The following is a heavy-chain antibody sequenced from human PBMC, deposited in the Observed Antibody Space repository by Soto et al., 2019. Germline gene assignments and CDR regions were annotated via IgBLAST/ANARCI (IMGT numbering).Heavy chain of an antibody. CDR3: ARDLQDIVVVPAASTTPNYYYGMDV. J-gene: IGHJ6*02. V-gene: IGHV3-30-3*01. Sequence: GGSLRLSGAASGFTLSSYAMHWVRQAPGKGLEWVAVISYDGSNKYYADSVKGRFTISRDNSKNTLYLQMNSLRAEDTAVYYCARDLQDIVVVPAASTTPNYYYGMDVWGQGTTVTVSS. D-gene: IGHD2-2*01. CDR2: ISYDGSNK. CDR1: GFTLSSYA.